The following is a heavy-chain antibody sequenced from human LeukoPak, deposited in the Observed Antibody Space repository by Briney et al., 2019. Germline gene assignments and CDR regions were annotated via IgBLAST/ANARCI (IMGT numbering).Heavy chain of an antibody. Sequence: GESLQISCQGSGYSFTSYWIGWVRQMPGKGLEWMGIIYPGDSDTRYSPSFQGQVTISADKSISTAYLQWSSLKASDTAMYYCARHQWLTSVDHWGQGTLVTVSS. CDR3: ARHQWLTSVDH. V-gene: IGHV5-51*01. CDR2: IYPGDSDT. J-gene: IGHJ4*02. CDR1: GYSFTSYW. D-gene: IGHD6-19*01.